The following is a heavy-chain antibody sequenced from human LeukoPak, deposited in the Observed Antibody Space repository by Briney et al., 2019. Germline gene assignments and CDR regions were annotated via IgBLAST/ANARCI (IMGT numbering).Heavy chain of an antibody. D-gene: IGHD6-6*01. CDR2: INTDGSST. CDR1: GFTFSSYW. J-gene: IGHJ4*02. V-gene: IGHV3-74*01. Sequence: GGSLRLSCAASGFTFSSYWMHWVRQAPGKGLVWVSRINTDGSSTNYADSVKGRFTISRDNAKNTLYLQMNSLRVEDTAVYYCARDLYSSSSALGLFGYWGQGTLVTVSS. CDR3: ARDLYSSSSALGLFGY.